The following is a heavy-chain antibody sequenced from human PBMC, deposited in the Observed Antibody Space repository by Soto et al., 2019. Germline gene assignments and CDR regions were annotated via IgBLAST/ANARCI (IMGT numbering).Heavy chain of an antibody. D-gene: IGHD5-12*01. CDR2: INANNGNT. CDR1: GYTFTSYG. J-gene: IGHJ5*02. Sequence: QVQLVQSGAGVKKPGASVMVSCKASGYTFTSYGISWIRQAPGQGLEWMGWINANNGNTDYAQNFQGRVTMTTDTSTSTAYMELRSMISDDTAVYYCATAYDSGFDPWGQGTLVSVSS. V-gene: IGHV1-18*04. CDR3: ATAYDSGFDP.